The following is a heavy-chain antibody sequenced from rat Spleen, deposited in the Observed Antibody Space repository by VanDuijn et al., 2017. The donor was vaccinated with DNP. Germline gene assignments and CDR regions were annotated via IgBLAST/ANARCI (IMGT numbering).Heavy chain of an antibody. D-gene: IGHD4-3*01. CDR3: TRGGTYYFDY. Sequence: EVQLVESGGGLVQPGRSLKLSCAASGFTLSSFPMAWVRQAPTKGLEWVATISTSGGYTYYGDSVKGRFMISRNNAENTQYLQMDSLRSEDTATYYCTRGGTYYFDYWGQGVLVTVSS. CDR2: ISTSGGYT. J-gene: IGHJ2*01. V-gene: IGHV5-46*01. CDR1: GFTLSSFP.